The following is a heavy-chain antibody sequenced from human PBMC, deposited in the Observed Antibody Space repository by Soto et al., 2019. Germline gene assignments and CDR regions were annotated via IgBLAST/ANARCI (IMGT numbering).Heavy chain of an antibody. D-gene: IGHD6-13*01. V-gene: IGHV3-23*01. CDR3: AKGGDSGRAAAVNYYYYYGMDV. Sequence: LRLSCAASGFTFSSYAMSWVRQAPGKGLEWVSAISGSGGSTYYADSVKGRFTISRDNSKNTLYLQMNSLRAEDTAVYYCAKGGDSGRAAAVNYYYYYGMDVWGQGTTVTVSS. J-gene: IGHJ6*02. CDR1: GFTFSSYA. CDR2: ISGSGGST.